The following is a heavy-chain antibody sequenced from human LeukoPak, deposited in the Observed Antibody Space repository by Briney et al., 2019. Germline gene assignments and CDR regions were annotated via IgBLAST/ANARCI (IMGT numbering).Heavy chain of an antibody. V-gene: IGHV1-18*01. CDR3: ARDRADIVVVVAATGQGDESSQH. CDR2: ISAYNGNT. CDR1: GYTFTSYG. Sequence: ASGKVSCKAAGYTFTSYGISWVRQAPGQGLEWMGWISAYNGNTNYAQKLQGTVTTTTDTSTHTAYMELRSLRSDDTAVYYCARDRADIVVVVAATGQGDESSQHWGQGTLVTVSS. J-gene: IGHJ1*01. D-gene: IGHD2-15*01.